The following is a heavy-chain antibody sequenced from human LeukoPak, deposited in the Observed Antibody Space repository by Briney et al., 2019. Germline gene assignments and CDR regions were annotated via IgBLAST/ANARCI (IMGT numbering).Heavy chain of an antibody. CDR2: ISTNGGST. V-gene: IGHV3-64*02. J-gene: IGHJ4*02. D-gene: IGHD1-14*01. CDR1: GFTFSSYA. Sequence: GGSLRLSCAASGFTFSSYAMHWVRQAPGKGLEYVSAISTNGGSTYYADSVKGRFTISRDNPKNTLYLQMGSLRADDMAVYYCARSVFRYGSYYFDYWGQGTLVTVSS. CDR3: ARSVFRYGSYYFDY.